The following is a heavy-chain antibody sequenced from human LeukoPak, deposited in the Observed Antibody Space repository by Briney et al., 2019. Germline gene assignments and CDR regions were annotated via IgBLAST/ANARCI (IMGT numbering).Heavy chain of an antibody. D-gene: IGHD3-22*01. V-gene: IGHV1-2*02. CDR3: ARNLHYYDSSGYYSSPDY. Sequence: ASVKVSCKASGYTFTGYYMHWVRQAPGQGLEWMGWINPNSGGTNYAQKFQGRVTMTRDTSISTAYMELRSLGSDDTAVYYCARNLHYYDSSGYYSSPDYWGQGTLVTVSS. CDR1: GYTFTGYY. CDR2: INPNSGGT. J-gene: IGHJ4*02.